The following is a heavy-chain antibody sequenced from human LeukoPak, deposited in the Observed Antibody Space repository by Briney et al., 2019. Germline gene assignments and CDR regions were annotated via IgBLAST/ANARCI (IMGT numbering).Heavy chain of an antibody. CDR2: IYYSGST. CDR1: GGSISSSSYY. D-gene: IGHD3-22*01. Sequence: SETLSLTCTVSGGSISSSSYYWGWIRQPPGKGLEWIGSIYYSGSTYYNPSLKSRVTISVDTSKNQFSLKLSSVTAADTAVYYCARAMIVVVSTPDAFDIWGQGTMVTVSS. CDR3: ARAMIVVVSTPDAFDI. J-gene: IGHJ3*02. V-gene: IGHV4-39*01.